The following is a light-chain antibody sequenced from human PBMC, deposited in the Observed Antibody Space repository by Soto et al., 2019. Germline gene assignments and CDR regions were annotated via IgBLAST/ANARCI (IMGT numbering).Light chain of an antibody. CDR3: QQYDNRPFT. CDR2: DAS. CDR1: QDISNY. V-gene: IGKV1-33*01. Sequence: DIQMTQSPSSLSASVVDRVTITCQASQDISNYLNWYQQKPGKAPKLLIYDASNLETGVPSRFSGSGSGTDFTFTISSLQPEDNATYYCQQYDNRPFTFGPGTKVDIK. J-gene: IGKJ3*01.